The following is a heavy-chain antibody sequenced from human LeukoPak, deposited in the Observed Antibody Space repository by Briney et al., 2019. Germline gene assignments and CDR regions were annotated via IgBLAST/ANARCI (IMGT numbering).Heavy chain of an antibody. D-gene: IGHD1-1*01. Sequence: GGSLRLSCAASGFTFRSYAMSWVRQAPGKGLEWVSVISGPGYTTYYADSVKGRLTISRDNSNDMLYLQLSSLRAEDTAVYYCAKDLSDNYNLFDYWGQGTLVTVSS. CDR1: GFTFRSYA. V-gene: IGHV3-23*01. J-gene: IGHJ4*02. CDR3: AKDLSDNYNLFDY. CDR2: ISGPGYTT.